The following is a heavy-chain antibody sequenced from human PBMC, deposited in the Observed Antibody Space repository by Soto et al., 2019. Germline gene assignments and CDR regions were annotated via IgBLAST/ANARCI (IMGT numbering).Heavy chain of an antibody. CDR3: AIGYCSGGSCYPFDY. J-gene: IGHJ4*02. CDR1: GGSISSGGYS. V-gene: IGHV4-30-2*01. Sequence: QLQLQESGSGLVKPSQTLSLTCAVSGGSISSGGYSWSWIRQPPGKGLEWIGYIYHSGSTYYNPSPKSRVTISVDRSKNQFSLKLSSVTAADTAVYYCAIGYCSGGSCYPFDYWGQGTLVTVSS. D-gene: IGHD2-15*01. CDR2: IYHSGST.